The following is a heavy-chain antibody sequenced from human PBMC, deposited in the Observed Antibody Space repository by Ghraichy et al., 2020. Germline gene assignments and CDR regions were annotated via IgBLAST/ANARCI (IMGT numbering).Heavy chain of an antibody. CDR1: GGSFSGYY. J-gene: IGHJ4*02. Sequence: SETLSLTCAVYGGSFSGYYWSWIRQPPGKGLECIGEINHSGSTNYNLSLKSRVTISVDTSKNQFSLKLSSVTAADTAMYYCARIHGWDYDSSGYYCGSYCFGYWGQGALVTVGS. V-gene: IGHV4-34*01. D-gene: IGHD3-22*01. CDR3: ARIHGWDYDSSGYYCGSYCFGY. CDR2: INHSGST.